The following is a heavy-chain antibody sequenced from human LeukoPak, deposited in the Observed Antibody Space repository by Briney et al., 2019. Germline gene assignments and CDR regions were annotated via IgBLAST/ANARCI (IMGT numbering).Heavy chain of an antibody. D-gene: IGHD2-2*01. V-gene: IGHV4-38-2*01. CDR2: IYHSGST. CDR1: GYSISSGYY. CDR3: WRVALPAAGYYYYYYYMDV. Sequence: KPSETLSLTCAVSGYSISSGYYWGWIRPPPGKGLEWIGSIYHSGSTYYNPSLKSRVTISVDTSKNQFSLKLSSVTAADTAEYYCWRVALPAAGYYYYYYYMDVWGKGTTVTVSS. J-gene: IGHJ6*03.